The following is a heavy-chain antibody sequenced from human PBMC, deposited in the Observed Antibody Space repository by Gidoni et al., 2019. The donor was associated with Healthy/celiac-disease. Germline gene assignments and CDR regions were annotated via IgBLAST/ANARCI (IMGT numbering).Heavy chain of an antibody. Sequence: QVQLVQSGAEVKKPGASVKVSCKASGYTCTSYGIGWVRQAPGQGLDWLGWISAYNVNTNYAQQLQVRVTMTTYTSTSTAYMELRSLRSDDTALYYCARVVAAAAAGRWFDPWGQGTLVTVSS. CDR3: ARVVAAAAAGRWFDP. CDR1: GYTCTSYG. J-gene: IGHJ5*02. CDR2: ISAYNVNT. D-gene: IGHD6-13*01. V-gene: IGHV1-18*01.